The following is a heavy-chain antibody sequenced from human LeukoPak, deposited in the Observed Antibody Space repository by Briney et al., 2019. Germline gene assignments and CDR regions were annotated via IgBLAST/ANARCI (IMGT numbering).Heavy chain of an antibody. J-gene: IGHJ5*02. CDR3: ATRTTGVRPKRENWFDP. CDR2: INHSGST. D-gene: IGHD1-7*01. V-gene: IGHV4-34*01. Sequence: SETLSLTCAVYGGSFSGYYWSWIRQPPGKGLEWIGEINHSGSTNYNPSLKSRVTISVDTSKNQFSLKLSSVTAADTAVYYCATRTTGVRPKRENWFDPWGQGTLVTVSS. CDR1: GGSFSGYY.